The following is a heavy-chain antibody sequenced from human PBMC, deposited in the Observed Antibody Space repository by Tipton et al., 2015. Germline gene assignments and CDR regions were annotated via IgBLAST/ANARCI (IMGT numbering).Heavy chain of an antibody. CDR3: ARDGTTVTTAWFDS. V-gene: IGHV1-18*01. J-gene: IGHJ5*01. CDR1: GYTFTSYG. D-gene: IGHD1-1*01. Sequence: QSGPEVKKPGAPVKVSCKASGYTFTSYGISWVRQAPGQGLEWMGWISAYNGNTNYAQKLQGRVTMTTDTSTSTVYMELNRLTSDDTAVYYCARDGTTVTTAWFDSWGQGTLVSVSS. CDR2: ISAYNGNT.